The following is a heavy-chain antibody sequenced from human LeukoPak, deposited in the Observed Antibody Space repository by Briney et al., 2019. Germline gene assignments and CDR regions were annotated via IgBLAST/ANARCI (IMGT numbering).Heavy chain of an antibody. CDR2: ISRSSSYI. D-gene: IGHD3-16*01. Sequence: PGGSLRLSCAASGFTFSSYTMNWVRQAPGKGLEWVSSISRSSSYIYYADSVKGRFTISRDNAKNSLYLQMNSLRAEDTAVYYCARGGGGGSPTAPFDYWGQGTLVTVSS. CDR3: ARGGGGGSPTAPFDY. CDR1: GFTFSSYT. J-gene: IGHJ4*02. V-gene: IGHV3-21*01.